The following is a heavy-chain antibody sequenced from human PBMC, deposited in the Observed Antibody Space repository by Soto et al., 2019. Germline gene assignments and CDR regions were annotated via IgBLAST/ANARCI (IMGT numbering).Heavy chain of an antibody. V-gene: IGHV4-4*02. Sequence: QVQLQESGPGVVKPSWTLSLTCAVSGGAISSSYWWRWVRQPPGKGLEWIGEIFHSGSTNYNPSLKSRVTILIDKSKNLFSRRLSSVTAADTAVYYCAYSPPYCSGEKGSWWGQGTLVTVSS. CDR1: GGAISSSYW. D-gene: IGHD2-15*01. J-gene: IGHJ4*02. CDR2: IFHSGST. CDR3: AYSPPYCSGEKGSW.